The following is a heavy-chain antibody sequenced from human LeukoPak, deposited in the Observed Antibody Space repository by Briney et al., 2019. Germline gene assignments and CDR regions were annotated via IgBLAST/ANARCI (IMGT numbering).Heavy chain of an antibody. D-gene: IGHD6-19*01. CDR3: ARDIVSSGWYRLDWFDP. Sequence: SETLSLTCAVSGGSISSGGYSWSWIRQPPGKGLEWIGYIYHSGSTYYNPSLKSRVTISVDTSKNQFSLKLSSVTAADTAVYYCARDIVSSGWYRLDWFDPWGQGTLVTVSS. CDR1: GGSISSGGYS. V-gene: IGHV4-30-2*01. CDR2: IYHSGST. J-gene: IGHJ5*02.